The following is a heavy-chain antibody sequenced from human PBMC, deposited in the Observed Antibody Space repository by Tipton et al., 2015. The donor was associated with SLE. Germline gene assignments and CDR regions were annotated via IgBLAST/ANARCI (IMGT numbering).Heavy chain of an antibody. V-gene: IGHV3-21*01. CDR2: ISSSSSYI. Sequence: GSLRPSCAASGFTFSSYSMNWVRQAPGKGLEWVSSISSSSSYIYYADSVKGRFTISRDNAKNSLYLQMNSLRAEDTAVYYCARDRGQFDAFDIWGQGTMVTVSS. CDR3: ARDRGQFDAFDI. CDR1: GFTFSSYS. D-gene: IGHD3-16*01. J-gene: IGHJ3*02.